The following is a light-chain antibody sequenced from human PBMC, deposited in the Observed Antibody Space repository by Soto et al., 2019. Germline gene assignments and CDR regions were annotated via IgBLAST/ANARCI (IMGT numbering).Light chain of an antibody. Sequence: QSVLTQPASVSGSRGQSITISCTGTSSDVGNYNYVSWYQHHPGKAPKLMIYEVSNRPSGVSNRFSGSKSGNTASLTISGLQAEDEADYYCSSYTSGSTRVFGTGTKLTVL. CDR3: SSYTSGSTRV. CDR2: EVS. J-gene: IGLJ1*01. CDR1: SSDVGNYNY. V-gene: IGLV2-14*01.